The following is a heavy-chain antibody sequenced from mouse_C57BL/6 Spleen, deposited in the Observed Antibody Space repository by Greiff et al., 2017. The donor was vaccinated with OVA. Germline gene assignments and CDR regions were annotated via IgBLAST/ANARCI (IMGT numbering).Heavy chain of an antibody. Sequence: QVQLQQPGAELVRPGSSVKLSCKASGYTFTSYWMDWVKQRPGQGLEWIGNIYPSDSETHYNQKFKDKATLTVDKSSSTAYMQLSSLTSEDSAVYYCARLGTTVVAYDYWGQGTTLTVSS. CDR1: GYTFTSYW. CDR2: IYPSDSET. V-gene: IGHV1-61*01. CDR3: ARLGTTVVAYDY. J-gene: IGHJ2*01. D-gene: IGHD1-1*01.